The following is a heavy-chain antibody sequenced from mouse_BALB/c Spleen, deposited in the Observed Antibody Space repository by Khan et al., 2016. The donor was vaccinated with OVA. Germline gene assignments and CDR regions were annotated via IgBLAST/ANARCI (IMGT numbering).Heavy chain of an antibody. V-gene: IGHV3-1*02. J-gene: IGHJ4*01. CDR1: GYSITSGYS. D-gene: IGHD2-1*01. CDR2: IYYSGNI. CDR3: ARDGNYMDY. Sequence: EVQLQESGPDLVKPSQSLSLTCTVTGYSITSGYSWHWIRQFPGNKLEWMGYIYYSGNIKYNPYFKSRISIARDTSKNQFFLKLNSGTTEDTATYYCARDGNYMDYWGQGTSVTVSS.